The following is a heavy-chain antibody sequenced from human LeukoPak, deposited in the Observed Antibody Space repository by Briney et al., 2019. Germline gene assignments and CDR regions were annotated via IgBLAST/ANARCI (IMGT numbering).Heavy chain of an antibody. J-gene: IGHJ4*02. D-gene: IGHD2-2*01. V-gene: IGHV1-2*02. CDR1: GYTFTGYY. Sequence: ASVKVSCKASGYTFTGYYLHWVRQAPGQGLEWMGWINPNSGFTNYAQKFQGRVTMTRDTSISTAYMELSRLRSDDTAVYYCVRLADCSSSSCRSFDYWGQGTLVTVSS. CDR3: VRLADCSSSSCRSFDY. CDR2: INPNSGFT.